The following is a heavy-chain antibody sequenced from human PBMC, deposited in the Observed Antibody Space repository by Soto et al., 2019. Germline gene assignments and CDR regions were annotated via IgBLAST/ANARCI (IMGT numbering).Heavy chain of an antibody. CDR1: GFTFSTYS. V-gene: IGHV3-21*01. CDR3: ARERCSGGTCYAAFDY. J-gene: IGHJ4*02. CDR2: ISSSGRHN. Sequence: GGSLRLSCAASGFTFSTYSMNWVRQAPGKGLEWVSSISSSGRHNYYADSVKGRFTISRDNAKNSLYLQMNSLRAEDTAVYYGARERCSGGTCYAAFDYWGQGTLVTVSS. D-gene: IGHD2-15*01.